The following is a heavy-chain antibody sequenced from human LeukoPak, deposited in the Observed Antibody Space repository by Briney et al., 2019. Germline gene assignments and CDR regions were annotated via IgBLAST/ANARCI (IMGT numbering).Heavy chain of an antibody. CDR2: ISAYNGNT. D-gene: IGHD3-10*01. CDR3: ARSPMVRGVITTFDY. CDR1: GGTFSSYA. J-gene: IGHJ4*02. Sequence: ASVKVSCKASGGTFSSYAISWVRQAPGQGLEWMGWISAYNGNTNYAQKLQGRVTMTTDTSTSTAYMELRSLRSDDTAVYYCARSPMVRGVITTFDYWGQGTLVTVSS. V-gene: IGHV1-18*01.